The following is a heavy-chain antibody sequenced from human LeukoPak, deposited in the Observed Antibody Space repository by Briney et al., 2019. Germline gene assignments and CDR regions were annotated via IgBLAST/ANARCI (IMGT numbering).Heavy chain of an antibody. Sequence: PSETLSHTCAVYGGSFSGYYWSWIRQPPGKGLEWIGEINHSGSTNYNPSLKSRVTISVDTSKNQFSLKLSSVTAADTAVYYCAKGAGPPWFDPWGQGTLVTVSS. CDR1: GGSFSGYY. CDR2: INHSGST. V-gene: IGHV4-34*01. D-gene: IGHD6-19*01. CDR3: AKGAGPPWFDP. J-gene: IGHJ5*02.